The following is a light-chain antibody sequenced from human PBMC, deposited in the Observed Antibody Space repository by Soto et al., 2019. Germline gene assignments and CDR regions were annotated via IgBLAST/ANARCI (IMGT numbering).Light chain of an antibody. V-gene: IGKV1-5*01. CDR3: QQYNSYSFT. Sequence: DIQMTQSPSTLSASVGDRVTITCRASQSIRSWLAWYQQKPGKAAKLLIYDASSLESGVPSRFSGSGSGTEFTLTISSLQPDDFATYYCQQYNSYSFTFGPGTKVDIK. J-gene: IGKJ3*01. CDR1: QSIRSW. CDR2: DAS.